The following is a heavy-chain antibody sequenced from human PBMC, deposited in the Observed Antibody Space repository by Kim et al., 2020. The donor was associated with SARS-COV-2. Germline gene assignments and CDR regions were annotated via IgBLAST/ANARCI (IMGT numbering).Heavy chain of an antibody. CDR3: AKGGIVERLYYLDD. CDR1: GFSLTTYG. CDR2: ISSDGNSK. V-gene: IGHV3-30*18. Sequence: GGSLRLSCAASGFSLTTYGMPWVRQAPGKGLEWVAVISSDGNSKYYADSVKGRFTISRDIPKNTLSLQMNSLRAEDTAVYYCAKGGIVERLYYLDDGGQGTLVTVSS. D-gene: IGHD3-16*01. J-gene: IGHJ4*02.